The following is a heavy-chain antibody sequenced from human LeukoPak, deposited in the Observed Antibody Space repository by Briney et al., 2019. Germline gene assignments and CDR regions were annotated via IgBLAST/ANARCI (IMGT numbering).Heavy chain of an antibody. J-gene: IGHJ6*02. D-gene: IGHD2-2*01. CDR1: GFTSSSYA. CDR2: ISGSGGST. CDR3: EGYCSSTSCYHRMDV. Sequence: GGSLRLSCAASGFTSSSYAMSWVRQAPGKGLEWVSAISGSGGSTYYADSVKGRFTISRDNSKNTLYLQVNSLRAEDTAVYYCEGYCSSTSCYHRMDVWGQGTTVSVPS. V-gene: IGHV3-23*01.